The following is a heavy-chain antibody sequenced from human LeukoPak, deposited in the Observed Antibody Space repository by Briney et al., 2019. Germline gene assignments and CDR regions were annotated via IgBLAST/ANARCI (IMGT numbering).Heavy chain of an antibody. D-gene: IGHD3-22*01. J-gene: IGHJ4*02. CDR2: INHSGST. CDR3: ARRIRAIFSSGYYYFDY. CDR1: GGSFSGYY. V-gene: IGHV4-34*01. Sequence: SETLSLTCAVYGGSFSGYYWSWIRQPPGKGLEWIGEINHSGSTNYNPSLKSRVTISVDTSKNQFSLKLSSVTAADTAVYYCARRIRAIFSSGYYYFDYWGQGTLVTVSS.